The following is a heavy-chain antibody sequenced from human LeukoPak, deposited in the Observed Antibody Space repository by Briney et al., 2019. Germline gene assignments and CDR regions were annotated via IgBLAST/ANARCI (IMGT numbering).Heavy chain of an antibody. V-gene: IGHV3-21*01. CDR2: ISSSSSYI. Sequence: PGGSLSLSCAASGFTFSSYSMNWVRQAPGKGLEWVSSISSSSSYIYYADSVKGRFTISRDNAKNSLYLQMNSLRAEDTAVYYCARDLSGYAFFDYWGQGTLVTVSS. J-gene: IGHJ4*02. CDR1: GFTFSSYS. D-gene: IGHD5-12*01. CDR3: ARDLSGYAFFDY.